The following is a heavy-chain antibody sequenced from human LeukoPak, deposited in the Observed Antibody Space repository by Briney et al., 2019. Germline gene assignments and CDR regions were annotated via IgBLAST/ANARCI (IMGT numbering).Heavy chain of an antibody. CDR1: GYTFTSYD. V-gene: IGHV1-8*03. Sequence: ASVKVSCKASGYTFTSYDINWVRQATGQGLEWMGWMNPNSGNTGYAQKFQGRVTITRNTSISTAYMELSSLRSEDTAVYYCARQLDGYAPNFDYWGQGTLVTVSS. CDR3: ARQLDGYAPNFDY. D-gene: IGHD5-24*01. J-gene: IGHJ4*02. CDR2: MNPNSGNT.